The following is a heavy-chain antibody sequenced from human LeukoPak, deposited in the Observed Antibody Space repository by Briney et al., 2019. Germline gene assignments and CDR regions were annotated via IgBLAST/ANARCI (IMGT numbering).Heavy chain of an antibody. J-gene: IGHJ4*02. V-gene: IGHV3-30-3*02. CDR2: ISYDGSNK. CDR1: GFTFSSYA. CDR3: TKISGDWS. D-gene: IGHD2-21*01. Sequence: GGSLRLSCAASGFTFSSYAMHWVRQAPGKGLEWVAVISYDGSNKYYADSVKGRFTISRDNSKNTLYLQMNSLRAEDTAIYYCTKISGDWSWGQGTLVTVSS.